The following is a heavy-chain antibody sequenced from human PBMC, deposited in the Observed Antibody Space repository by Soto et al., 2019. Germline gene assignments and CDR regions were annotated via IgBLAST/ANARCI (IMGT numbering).Heavy chain of an antibody. CDR3: ARDLGAPPPIKDYYFDY. CDR1: GFTFSSYS. D-gene: IGHD3-16*01. Sequence: GGSLRLSCAASGFTFSSYSMNWVRQAPGKGLEWVSSISSSSSYIYYADSVKGRFTISRDKAKNSLYLQMNSLRAEDTAVYYCARDLGAPPPIKDYYFDYWGQGTLVTVSS. CDR2: ISSSSSYI. V-gene: IGHV3-21*01. J-gene: IGHJ4*02.